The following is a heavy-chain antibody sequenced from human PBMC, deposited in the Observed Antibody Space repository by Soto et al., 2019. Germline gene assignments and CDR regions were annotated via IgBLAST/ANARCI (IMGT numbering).Heavy chain of an antibody. CDR2: IYYSGST. Sequence: SETLSLTCTVSGGSISSGGYYWSWIRHHPGKGLEWIGYIYYSGSTYYNPSLKSRVTISVDTSKNQFSLKLSSVTAADTAVYYCARLHYYDSSGYSAPGFDYWGQGTLVTVSS. J-gene: IGHJ4*02. CDR1: GGSISSGGYY. CDR3: ARLHYYDSSGYSAPGFDY. D-gene: IGHD3-22*01. V-gene: IGHV4-31*03.